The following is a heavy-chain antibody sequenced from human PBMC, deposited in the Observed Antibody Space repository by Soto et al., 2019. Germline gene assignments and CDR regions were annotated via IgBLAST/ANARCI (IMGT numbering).Heavy chain of an antibody. J-gene: IGHJ5*02. V-gene: IGHV4-30-2*01. D-gene: IGHD2-2*01. CDR3: ARVPDR. CDR1: GGSINSGGYS. CDR2: IYHTGTT. Sequence: PSETLSLTCTVSGGSINSGGYSWTWIRQPPGKGLEWIGFIYHTGTTYYNPSLKSRVTISVDKSKNQLSLKLSSVTAADTAVYYCARVPDRWGQGTLVTVSS.